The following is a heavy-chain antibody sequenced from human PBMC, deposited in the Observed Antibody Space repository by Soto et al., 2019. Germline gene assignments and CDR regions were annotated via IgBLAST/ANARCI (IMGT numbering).Heavy chain of an antibody. Sequence: ASVKVSCKASGYTFTGYYMHWVRQAPGQGLEWMGWINPNSGGTNYAQKFQGRVTMTRDTSISTAYMELSRLRSDDTAVYYCARGPSRSTDMVTWDNWFDPWGQGTLVTVSS. D-gene: IGHD5-18*01. CDR1: GYTFTGYY. J-gene: IGHJ5*02. V-gene: IGHV1-2*02. CDR2: INPNSGGT. CDR3: ARGPSRSTDMVTWDNWFDP.